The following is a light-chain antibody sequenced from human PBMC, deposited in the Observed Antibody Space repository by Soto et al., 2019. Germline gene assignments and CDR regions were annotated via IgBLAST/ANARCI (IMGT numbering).Light chain of an antibody. V-gene: IGKV3-15*01. CDR2: AAS. Sequence: EIVMTQSPATLSVSPGERATLSCRASQSVSGNLAWYQQKPGQAPRLLIYAASTRAAGIPARFSGSGSGTEFTLTISSLQSEDFAVYYCQQYNNWPPITFGPGTKVDIK. CDR3: QQYNNWPPIT. J-gene: IGKJ3*01. CDR1: QSVSGN.